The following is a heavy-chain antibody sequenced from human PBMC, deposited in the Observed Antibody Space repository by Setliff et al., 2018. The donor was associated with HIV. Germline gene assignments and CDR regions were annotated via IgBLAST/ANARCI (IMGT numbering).Heavy chain of an antibody. D-gene: IGHD5-18*01. J-gene: IGHJ4*02. V-gene: IGHV4-39*01. Sequence: SETLSLTCTVSGGSISSSGYYWGWIRQPPGKGLEWIGSIYYSGSTYYNPSLRSRVTISADTSKNQFSLRLSSVIAADTAVYYCAMRYSYGFGYWGQGTLVTVSS. CDR1: GGSISSSGYY. CDR3: AMRYSYGFGY. CDR2: IYYSGST.